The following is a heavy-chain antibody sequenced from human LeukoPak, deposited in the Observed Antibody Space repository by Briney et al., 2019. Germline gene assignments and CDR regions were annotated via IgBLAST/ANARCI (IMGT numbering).Heavy chain of an antibody. J-gene: IGHJ4*02. CDR2: INHSGST. CDR1: GGSFSGYY. CDR3: ARQRVLLWFGELPGYDY. V-gene: IGHV4-34*01. D-gene: IGHD3-10*01. Sequence: PSETLSLTCAVYGGSFSGYYWSWIRQPPGKGLEWIGEINHSGSTNYNPSLKSRVTISVDTSKNQFSLKLSSVTAADTAVYYCARQRVLLWFGELPGYDYWGQGTLVTVSS.